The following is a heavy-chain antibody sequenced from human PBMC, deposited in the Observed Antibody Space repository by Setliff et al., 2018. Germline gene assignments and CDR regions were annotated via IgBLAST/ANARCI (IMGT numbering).Heavy chain of an antibody. Sequence: SETLSLTCTVSGGSISSSSYYWGWIRQPPGKGLEWIGSIYYSGSTYYNPSLKSRVTISVDTSKNQVSLKLSSVTAADTAVYYCARRETYYNFWSGYYAYWGQGTLVTVSS. CDR1: GGSISSSSYY. D-gene: IGHD3-3*01. V-gene: IGHV4-39*07. CDR3: ARRETYYNFWSGYYAY. CDR2: IYYSGST. J-gene: IGHJ4*02.